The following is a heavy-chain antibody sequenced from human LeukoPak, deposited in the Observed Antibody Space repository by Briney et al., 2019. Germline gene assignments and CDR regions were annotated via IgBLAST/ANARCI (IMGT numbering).Heavy chain of an antibody. CDR3: ASSAGKYSGYDLGY. J-gene: IGHJ4*02. D-gene: IGHD5-12*01. Sequence: SETLSLTCTVSGGSISSDAYYWGWIRQPPGKGLEWIGTIYYTGSTYYNPSLKSRVTISLDTSKNQFSLKLSSVTAADTAVYYCASSAGKYSGYDLGYWGQGTLVTVSS. V-gene: IGHV4-39*07. CDR1: GGSISSDAYY. CDR2: IYYTGST.